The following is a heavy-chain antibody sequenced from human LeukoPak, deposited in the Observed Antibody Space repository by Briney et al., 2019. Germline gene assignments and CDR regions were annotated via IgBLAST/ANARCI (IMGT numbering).Heavy chain of an antibody. D-gene: IGHD6-13*01. CDR2: INHSGST. J-gene: IGHJ5*02. CDR3: ARHSVAAAGRCNWFDP. V-gene: IGHV4-34*01. CDR1: GGSFSGYY. Sequence: SETLSLTCAVYGGSFSGYYWSWIRQPPGKGLEWIGEINHSGSTNYNPSLKSRVTMSVDTSKNQFSLKLSSVTAADTAVYYCARHSVAAAGRCNWFDPWGQGTLVTVSS.